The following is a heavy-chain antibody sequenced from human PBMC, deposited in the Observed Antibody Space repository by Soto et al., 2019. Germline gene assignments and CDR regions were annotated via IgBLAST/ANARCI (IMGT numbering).Heavy chain of an antibody. Sequence: GSGPYAGEPTQTLTLTCTFSGFSLSTSGVGVGWIRQPPGKALEWLALIYWDDDKRYSPSLKSRLTITKDTSKNQVVLTMTNMDPVDTATYYCAHRAAAARRYNWFGPWGQGTLVTVSS. CDR3: AHRAAAARRYNWFGP. D-gene: IGHD6-13*01. V-gene: IGHV2-5*02. CDR1: GFSLSTSGVG. J-gene: IGHJ5*02. CDR2: IYWDDDK.